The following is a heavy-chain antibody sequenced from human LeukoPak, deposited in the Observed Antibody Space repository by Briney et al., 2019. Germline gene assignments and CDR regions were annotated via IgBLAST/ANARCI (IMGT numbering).Heavy chain of an antibody. Sequence: SETLSLTCTVSGDSMSYYYWNFIRQPAGKGLEWIGCIHTSGTTYYSASLKSRVSMSVDSSRNQFSLRLASVTAADTAIYFCARGDYYDGGGRNWFDVWGQGTLVTVSS. V-gene: IGHV4-4*07. CDR3: ARGDYYDGGGRNWFDV. D-gene: IGHD3-16*01. J-gene: IGHJ5*02. CDR2: IHTSGTT. CDR1: GDSMSYYY.